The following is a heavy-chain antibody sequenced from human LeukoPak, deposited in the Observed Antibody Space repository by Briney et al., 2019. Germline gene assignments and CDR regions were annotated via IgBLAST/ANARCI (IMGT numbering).Heavy chain of an antibody. Sequence: GESLKISCKGTGYGFTSYWIGWVRQMPGKGLEWMGIIYPDDSDTRYSPSFEGQVIISVDKSISTAYLQWSSLKASDTATYYCARHGHCTNGVCYTNYYYYMVVWGKGTTVAVSS. CDR1: GYGFTSYW. J-gene: IGHJ6*03. CDR3: ARHGHCTNGVCYTNYYYYMVV. V-gene: IGHV5-51*01. D-gene: IGHD2-8*01. CDR2: IYPDDSDT.